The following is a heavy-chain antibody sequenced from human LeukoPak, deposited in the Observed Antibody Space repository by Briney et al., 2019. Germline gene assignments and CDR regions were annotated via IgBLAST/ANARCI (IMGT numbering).Heavy chain of an antibody. V-gene: IGHV3-43D*03. D-gene: IGHD3-22*01. CDR3: ARGLYDSSGYYSYYYYMDV. J-gene: IGHJ6*03. CDR2: ISWDGGST. CDR1: GFTFDDYA. Sequence: GGSLRLSCAASGFTFDDYAMHWVRQAPGKGLEWVSLISWDGGSTYYADSVKGRFTISRDNAKNSLYLQMNSLRAEGTALYYCARGLYDSSGYYSYYYYMDVWGKGTTVTVSS.